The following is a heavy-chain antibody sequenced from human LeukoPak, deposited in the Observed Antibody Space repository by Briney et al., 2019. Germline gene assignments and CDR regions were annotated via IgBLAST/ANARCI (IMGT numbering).Heavy chain of an antibody. CDR1: GYTFTSYY. D-gene: IGHD3-9*01. CDR3: AREGVFDWLLFDY. CDR2: INPSGGST. Sequence: ASVKVSCKASGYTFTSYYMHWVRQAPGQGLEWMGIINPSGGSTSYAQKFQGRVTITRDTSASTAYMELSRLRSEDTAVYYCAREGVFDWLLFDYWGQGTLVTVSS. V-gene: IGHV1-46*01. J-gene: IGHJ4*02.